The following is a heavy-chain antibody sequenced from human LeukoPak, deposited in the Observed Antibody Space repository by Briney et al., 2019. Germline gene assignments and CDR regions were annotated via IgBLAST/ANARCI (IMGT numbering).Heavy chain of an antibody. CDR2: INPNSGGT. D-gene: IGHD6-19*01. J-gene: IGHJ2*01. CDR1: GYTFTGYY. CDR3: ARDVYTSGWRYFDL. V-gene: IGHV1-2*02. Sequence: ASVKVSCKASGYTFTGYYMHWVRQAPGQGLEWMGWINPNSGGTNYAQKFQGRVTMTRDASIGTAYMEVNRLRYDDTAVYYCARDVYTSGWRYFDLWGHGTLVTVSS.